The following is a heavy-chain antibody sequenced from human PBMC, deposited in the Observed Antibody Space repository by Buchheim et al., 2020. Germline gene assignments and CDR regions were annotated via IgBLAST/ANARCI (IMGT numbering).Heavy chain of an antibody. V-gene: IGHV3-23*01. CDR1: GFTFSSYA. D-gene: IGHD6-13*01. J-gene: IGHJ5*02. Sequence: EVQLLESGGGLVQPGGSLRLSCAASGFTFSSYAMSWVRQAPGKGLEWVSAISGSGGSTYYADSVKGRFTISRDTSKNTLYLQMNSLRAEDTAVYYCAKGGAGSSSWFRGWFDPWGQGTL. CDR3: AKGGAGSSSWFRGWFDP. CDR2: ISGSGGST.